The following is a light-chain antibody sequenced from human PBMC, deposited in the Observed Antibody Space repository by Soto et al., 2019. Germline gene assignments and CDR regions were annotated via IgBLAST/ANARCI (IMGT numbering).Light chain of an antibody. CDR3: QQLNSYPPLFT. V-gene: IGKV1-9*01. CDR2: GAS. Sequence: DIQLTQSPFFLSASVGDRVTITCRASQGIRSYLAWYQQRPGKAPELLIYGASTLRTGVASRFSGSGSGTEFALAISSLQPEDFGSYCCQQLNSYPPLFTFGPGTKVDI. CDR1: QGIRSY. J-gene: IGKJ3*01.